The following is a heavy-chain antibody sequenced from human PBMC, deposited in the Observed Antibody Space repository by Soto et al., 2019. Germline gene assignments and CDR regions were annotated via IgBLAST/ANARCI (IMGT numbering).Heavy chain of an antibody. D-gene: IGHD6-13*01. CDR2: INPSGGST. Sequence: ASVKVSCKASGYTFTSYYMHWVRQAPGQGLEWMGIINPSGGSTSYAQKFQGRVTMTRDTSTSTVYMELSSLRSEDTAVYYCAREKAGPDYYYYGMDVWGQGTTVTISS. CDR1: GYTFTSYY. V-gene: IGHV1-46*01. J-gene: IGHJ6*02. CDR3: AREKAGPDYYYYGMDV.